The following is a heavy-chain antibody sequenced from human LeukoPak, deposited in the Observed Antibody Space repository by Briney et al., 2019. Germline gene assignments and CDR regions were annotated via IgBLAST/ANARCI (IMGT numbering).Heavy chain of an antibody. V-gene: IGHV3-23*01. Sequence: GGSLRLSCAASGFTFSSYAMSWFRQAPGKGLEWVSAISGSGGSTYYADPVRGRFTISRDNSKNTLFLQMNTLRADDTAVYYCATTKQARRYFDYWGQGTLVTVSS. CDR2: ISGSGGST. J-gene: IGHJ4*02. CDR1: GFTFSSYA. D-gene: IGHD1-1*01. CDR3: ATTKQARRYFDY.